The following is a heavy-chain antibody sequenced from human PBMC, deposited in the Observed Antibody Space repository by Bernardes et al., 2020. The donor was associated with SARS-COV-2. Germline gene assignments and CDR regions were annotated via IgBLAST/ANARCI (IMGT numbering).Heavy chain of an antibody. CDR2: IKGGGGRQ. D-gene: IGHD1-26*01. CDR1: GFTFSSYA. J-gene: IGHJ6*02. Sequence: GGSLRLSCAASGFTFSSYAMNWVRQAPGKGLEWVASIKGGGGRQFYADSVRGRFIISRDNSKNTLDLQMNSLRAEDTAIYFCARDFSGSHHYYGMDVWGQGTTVTVSS. CDR3: ARDFSGSHHYYGMDV. V-gene: IGHV3-23*01.